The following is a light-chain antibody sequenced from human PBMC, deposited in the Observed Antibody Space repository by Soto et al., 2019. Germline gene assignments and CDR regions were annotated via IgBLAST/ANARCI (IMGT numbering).Light chain of an antibody. CDR1: QTVNNNY. Sequence: EIVLTQPPGPLSVSPGDRVTLSCRASQTVNNNYLAWYQQKPGQAPRLLIYGASTPATGTPARFSGSGSGTYFTLTVSRLEPEDFAVYYCQQYGGSAPWTFGPGTKVDMK. J-gene: IGKJ1*01. CDR3: QQYGGSAPWT. V-gene: IGKV3-20*01. CDR2: GAS.